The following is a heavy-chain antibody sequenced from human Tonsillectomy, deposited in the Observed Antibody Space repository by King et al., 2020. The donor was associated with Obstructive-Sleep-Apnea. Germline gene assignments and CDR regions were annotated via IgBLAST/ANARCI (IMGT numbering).Heavy chain of an antibody. CDR2: IYYSGST. J-gene: IGHJ4*02. D-gene: IGHD3-22*01. Sequence: QLQESGPGLVKPSETLSLTCTVSGGSTNSSNYYWGWIRQPPGKGLEWIGSIYYSGSTYYNPSLKSRVTISVDTSKNQFPLKLSSVTAADTAVYYCARGSSGYGYDYWGQGTLVTVSS. CDR3: ARGSSGYGYDY. CDR1: GGSTNSSNYY. V-gene: IGHV4-39*06.